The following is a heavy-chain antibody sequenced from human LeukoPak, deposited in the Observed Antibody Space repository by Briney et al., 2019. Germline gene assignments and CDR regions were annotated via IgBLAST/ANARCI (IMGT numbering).Heavy chain of an antibody. J-gene: IGHJ4*02. CDR3: ARGGSYSSSSVDY. D-gene: IGHD6-6*01. CDR2: INTDGSST. Sequence: GGSLRLSCAASGFTFSTYWMHWVRQAPGKGLVWVSRINTDGSSTNYADSVKGRFTISRDNAKNTLYLQMNSLRAEDTAAYYCARGGSYSSSSVDYWGQGTLVTVSS. V-gene: IGHV3-74*01. CDR1: GFTFSTYW.